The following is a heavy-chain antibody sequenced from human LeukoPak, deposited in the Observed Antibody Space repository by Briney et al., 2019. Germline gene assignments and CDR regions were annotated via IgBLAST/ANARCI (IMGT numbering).Heavy chain of an antibody. D-gene: IGHD3-10*01. CDR2: VFYSGST. Sequence: SEPLSLTCTVSGGSLRSSSYHWGWIRQPPGKGLEWIGSVFYSGSTYYNPSLKSRVTMSVDTSKNQFSLKLSSVTAADTAVYYCARGGYYGSGNDFRFDPWGQGTLVTVSS. J-gene: IGHJ5*02. CDR3: ARGGYYGSGNDFRFDP. V-gene: IGHV4-39*07. CDR1: GGSLRSSSYH.